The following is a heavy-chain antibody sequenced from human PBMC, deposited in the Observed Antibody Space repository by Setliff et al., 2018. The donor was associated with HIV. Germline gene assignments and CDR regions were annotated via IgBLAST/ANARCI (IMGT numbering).Heavy chain of an antibody. V-gene: IGHV4-59*01. D-gene: IGHD2-15*01. J-gene: IGHJ3*02. Sequence: SETLSLTCTISGGSISSYYWSWIRQPPGKGLEWIGYIYYSGSTNDNPSLKSRVTISVDTSKNQFSLKLSSVTAADTAVYYCARNPCSGGSCPDAFDIWGQGTMVTVSS. CDR1: GGSISSYY. CDR2: IYYSGST. CDR3: ARNPCSGGSCPDAFDI.